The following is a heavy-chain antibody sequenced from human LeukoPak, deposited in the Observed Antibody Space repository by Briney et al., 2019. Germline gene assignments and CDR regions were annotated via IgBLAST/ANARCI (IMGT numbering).Heavy chain of an antibody. CDR3: ARDPNGDYIGTFDM. CDR2: ISGSGVST. V-gene: IGHV3-23*01. J-gene: IGHJ3*02. CDR1: EFTFSSYG. Sequence: PGGSLRLSCAASEFTFSSYGMSWVRQAPGKGLEWVSSISGSGVSTQYADSVQGRFAISRDNSNNRLYLQMNSLRVEDTAMYFCARDPNGDYIGTFDMWGRGTMVSVSS. D-gene: IGHD4-17*01.